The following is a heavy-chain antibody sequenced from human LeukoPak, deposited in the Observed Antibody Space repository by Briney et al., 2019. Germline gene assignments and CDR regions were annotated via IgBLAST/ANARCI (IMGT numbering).Heavy chain of an antibody. J-gene: IGHJ4*02. CDR2: ISSSSRYI. V-gene: IGHV3-21*01. CDR1: GFTFNTYS. Sequence: GGSLRLSCAASGFTFNTYSMNWVRQTPGKGLEWVSSISSSSRYIYYADSVKGRFTISRDNAKNSLYLQMNSLRAEDTAVYYCARDSLPASYSSGWYDFFDYWGQGTLVTVSS. D-gene: IGHD6-19*01. CDR3: ARDSLPASYSSGWYDFFDY.